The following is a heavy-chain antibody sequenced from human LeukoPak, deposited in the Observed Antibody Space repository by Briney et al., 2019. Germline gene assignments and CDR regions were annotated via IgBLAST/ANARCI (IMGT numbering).Heavy chain of an antibody. D-gene: IGHD6-19*01. Sequence: GESLKISCKSSGYSFTSYWISWVRQMPGKGLEWMGRIDPSDSYTNYSPSFQGHVTISADKSISTAYLQWSSLKASDTAMYYCATRAVAGTRVFDYWGQGTLVTVSS. CDR1: GYSFTSYW. J-gene: IGHJ4*02. CDR2: IDPSDSYT. V-gene: IGHV5-10-1*01. CDR3: ATRAVAGTRVFDY.